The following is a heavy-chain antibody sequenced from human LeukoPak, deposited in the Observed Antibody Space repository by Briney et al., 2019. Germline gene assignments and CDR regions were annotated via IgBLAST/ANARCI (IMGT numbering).Heavy chain of an antibody. CDR2: ISSNGGRT. J-gene: IGHJ5*02. CDR1: GFSFSSYA. CDR3: ARARDGYNYFWFDP. D-gene: IGHD5-24*01. Sequence: GGSLRLACAASGFSFSSYAMDWVRQAPGKGLEYVSAISSNGGRTYYANSVKGGFTISRDNSKNTRYLQMGMLRAEDIAVYYSARARDGYNYFWFDPWGQGTLVTVSS. V-gene: IGHV3-64*01.